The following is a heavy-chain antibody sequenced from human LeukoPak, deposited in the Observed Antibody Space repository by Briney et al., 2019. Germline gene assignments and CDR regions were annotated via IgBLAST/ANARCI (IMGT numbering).Heavy chain of an antibody. CDR3: ARSYYYGSGSPYYGMDV. Sequence: SETLSLTCTVSGGSISADYWSWIRQPPGKGLEWIGSVDNIGTTNYNPSLKSRVTISADTSNNQFSLKFNSVTAADTAVYYCARSYYYGSGSPYYGMDVWGQGTTVTVSS. CDR2: VDNIGTT. V-gene: IGHV4-59*01. CDR1: GGSISADY. D-gene: IGHD3-10*01. J-gene: IGHJ6*02.